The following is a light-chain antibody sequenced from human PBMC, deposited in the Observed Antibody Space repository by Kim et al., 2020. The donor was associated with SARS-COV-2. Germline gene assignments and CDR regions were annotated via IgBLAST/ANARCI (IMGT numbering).Light chain of an antibody. CDR1: QSINSRY. V-gene: IGKV3-20*01. CDR3: QQYGSSPFT. CDR2: GAS. Sequence: SPGESATLSCRARQSINSRYLTWYQQKPGQAPRLLIFGASSRATYIPDRFSGSGSGTDFTLTISTLEPEDSAVYYCQQYGSSPFTFGQGTRLEIK. J-gene: IGKJ5*01.